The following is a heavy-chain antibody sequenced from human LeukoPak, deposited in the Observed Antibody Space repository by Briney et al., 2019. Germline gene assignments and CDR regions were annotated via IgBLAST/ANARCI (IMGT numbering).Heavy chain of an antibody. CDR2: INPNSGGT. V-gene: IGHV1-2*02. CDR3: ARAKIVVVPAANDY. D-gene: IGHD2-2*01. J-gene: IGHJ4*02. Sequence: ASVKVSCKASGYTFTGHYMHWVRQAPGQGLEWMGWINPNSGGTNYAQKFQGRVTMTRDTSISTAYMELSRLRSDDTAVYYCARAKIVVVPAANDYWGQGTLVTVSS. CDR1: GYTFTGHY.